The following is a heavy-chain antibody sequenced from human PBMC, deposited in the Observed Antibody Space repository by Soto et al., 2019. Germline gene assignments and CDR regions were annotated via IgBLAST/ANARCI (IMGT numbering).Heavy chain of an antibody. CDR2: IYYSGST. J-gene: IGHJ6*02. CDR1: GGSISSGDYY. D-gene: IGHD3-22*01. V-gene: IGHV4-30-4*01. Sequence: SETLSLTCTVSGGSISSGDYYWSWIRQPPGKGLEWIGYIYYSGSTYYNPSLKSRVTISVDTSKNQFSLKLSSVTAADTAVYYCAVVYDSSGYGLGYYYGMDVWGQGATVTVSS. CDR3: AVVYDSSGYGLGYYYGMDV.